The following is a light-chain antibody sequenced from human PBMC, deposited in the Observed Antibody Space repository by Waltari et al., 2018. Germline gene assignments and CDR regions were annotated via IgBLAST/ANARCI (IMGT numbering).Light chain of an antibody. J-gene: IGKJ4*01. V-gene: IGKV3-11*01. CDR3: QHSRDWTLT. CDR1: QNIDFY. CDR2: DAS. Sequence: EIVLTQSPATLSLSPGERATLSCWASQNIDFYLGWYQQKPGQATRLLIYDASNRASGIPPRFSGSRYGIDFILTISGLEPEDFALYYCQHSRDWTLTFGGGTKLEIK.